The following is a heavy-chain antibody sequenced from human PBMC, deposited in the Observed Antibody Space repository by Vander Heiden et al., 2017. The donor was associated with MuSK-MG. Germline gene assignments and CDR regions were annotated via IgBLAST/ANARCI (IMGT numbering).Heavy chain of an antibody. CDR2: IYWDDDK. J-gene: IGHJ3*02. V-gene: IGHV2-5*02. Sequence: QITLKESGPTLVKPTQTLTLTCTFSGFSLSTSGVGVGWIRQPPGKALEWLALIYWDDDKRYSPSLKSRLTITKDTSKNQVVLTMTNMDPVDTATYYCAHWPLYDSSGYRIIHRAFDIWGQGTMVTVSS. D-gene: IGHD3-22*01. CDR1: GFSLSTSGVG. CDR3: AHWPLYDSSGYRIIHRAFDI.